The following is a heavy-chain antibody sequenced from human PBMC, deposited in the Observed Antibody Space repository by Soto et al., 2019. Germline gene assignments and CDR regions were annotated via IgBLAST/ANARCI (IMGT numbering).Heavy chain of an antibody. CDR1: GGSISSSSYY. D-gene: IGHD3-16*02. Sequence: PSETLSLTCTVSGGSISSSSYYWGWIRQPPGKGLEWIGSIYYSGSTYYNPSLKSRVTISVDTSKNQFSLKLSSVTAADTAVYYCATFPHREDNWFDPWGQGTLVTVS. J-gene: IGHJ5*02. CDR3: ATFPHREDNWFDP. CDR2: IYYSGST. V-gene: IGHV4-39*01.